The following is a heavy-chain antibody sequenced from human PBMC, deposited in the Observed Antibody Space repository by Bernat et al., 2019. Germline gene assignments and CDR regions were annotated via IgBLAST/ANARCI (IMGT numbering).Heavy chain of an antibody. D-gene: IGHD2-2*01. CDR2: INPNSGAT. Sequence: QVQLVQSGAEVKKPGASVTVSCKASQYTFTGYYLHWVRQAPGQGLEWMGWINPNSGATNYARKFQGWVTMTRDTSISTAYMEVSSLKSDDTAVYYCAGGLPVQGMDVWGQGTTVTVS. J-gene: IGHJ6*02. CDR3: AGGLPVQGMDV. CDR1: QYTFTGYY. V-gene: IGHV1-2*04.